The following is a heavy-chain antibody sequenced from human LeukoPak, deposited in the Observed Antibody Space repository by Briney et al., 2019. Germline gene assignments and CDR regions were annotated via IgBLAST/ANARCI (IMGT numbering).Heavy chain of an antibody. J-gene: IGHJ4*02. Sequence: PGGSLRLSCAASGFTFSTYWMRWVRQAPGKGLEWVASIKEDGGDNYYVDSVKGRFSISRDDAKHSLYLQMNSLRPEDTAVDYCAKGGHFTFDSWGQGTLVTVSS. CDR3: AKGGHFTFDS. V-gene: IGHV3-7*01. CDR1: GFTFSTYW. D-gene: IGHD3-3*02. CDR2: IKEDGGDN.